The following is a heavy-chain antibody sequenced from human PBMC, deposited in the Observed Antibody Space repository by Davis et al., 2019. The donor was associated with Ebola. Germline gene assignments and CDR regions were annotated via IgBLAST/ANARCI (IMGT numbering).Heavy chain of an antibody. CDR2: ISSSSSYI. Sequence: GESLKISCAASGFTFSSYSMNWVRQAPGKGLEWVSSISSSSSYIYYADSVKGRFTISRDNAKNSLYLQMNSLRAEDTAVYYCARGRSDCSGGSCYSWYYYYYMDVWGKGTTVAVSS. J-gene: IGHJ6*03. D-gene: IGHD2-15*01. V-gene: IGHV3-21*01. CDR3: ARGRSDCSGGSCYSWYYYYYMDV. CDR1: GFTFSSYS.